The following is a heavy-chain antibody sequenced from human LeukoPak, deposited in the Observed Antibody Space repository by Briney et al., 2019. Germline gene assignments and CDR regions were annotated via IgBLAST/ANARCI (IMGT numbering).Heavy chain of an antibody. J-gene: IGHJ4*02. CDR2: IFHSGST. V-gene: IGHV4-59*08. CDR1: GGSIGSYY. CDR3: SRTLYDSSGYYYGY. Sequence: SETLSLTCSVSGGSIGSYYWNWIRQPPGKGLEWIAYIFHSGSTYSSPSLKSRVTISVDTSRNQLSLKLSSVTATDMAVYYCSRTLYDSSGYYYGYWGQGTLVTVSS. D-gene: IGHD3-22*01.